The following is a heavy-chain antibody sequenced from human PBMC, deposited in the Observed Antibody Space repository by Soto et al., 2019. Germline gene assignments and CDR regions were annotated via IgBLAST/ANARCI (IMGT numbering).Heavy chain of an antibody. V-gene: IGHV1-69*13. CDR3: ARASSGNQNPGYGMDV. CDR1: GGTFSSYA. Sequence: ASVKVSCKASGGTFSSYAISWVRQAPGQGLEWVGGIIPMFGRANYAQKIQGRVTITADESTSTAYMELSSLRSKDTAVYYCARASSGNQNPGYGMDVWGQGTTVTVSS. CDR2: IIPMFGRA. J-gene: IGHJ6*02. D-gene: IGHD3-22*01.